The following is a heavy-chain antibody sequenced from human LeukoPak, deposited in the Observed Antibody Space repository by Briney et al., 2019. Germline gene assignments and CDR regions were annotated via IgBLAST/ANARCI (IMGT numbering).Heavy chain of an antibody. V-gene: IGHV4-59*08. CDR2: LSYSGYT. Sequence: SETPPLTCTVSGGSINSFSWGWIRQSPGKGLEWIASLSYSGYTNYNPSLKSRVTISVDTSKNHFSLKLSSVTAADTAVYYCARHGGETIVATILHAFGIWGQGTMVTVSS. CDR3: ARHGGETIVATILHAFGI. CDR1: GGSINSFS. J-gene: IGHJ3*02. D-gene: IGHD5-12*01.